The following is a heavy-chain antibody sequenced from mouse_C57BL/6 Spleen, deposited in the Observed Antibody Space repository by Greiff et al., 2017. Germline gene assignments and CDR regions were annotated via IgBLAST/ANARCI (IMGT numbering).Heavy chain of an antibody. CDR3: ARYYYGSSSWYLDV. V-gene: IGHV1-55*01. CDR2: IYPGSGST. CDR1: GYTFTSYW. J-gene: IGHJ1*03. D-gene: IGHD1-1*01. Sequence: VQLQQPGAELVKPGASVKMSCKASGYTFTSYWITWVKQRPGQGLEWIGDIYPGSGSTNYNEKFKSKATLTVDTSSSTAYMQLSSLTSEDSAVYDCARYYYGSSSWYLDVWGTGTTVTVSS.